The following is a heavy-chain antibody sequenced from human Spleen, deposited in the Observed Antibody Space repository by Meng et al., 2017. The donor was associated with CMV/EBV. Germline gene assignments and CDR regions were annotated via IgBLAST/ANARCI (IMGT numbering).Heavy chain of an antibody. Sequence: SETLSLTCAVYGGSFSGYYWSWIRQPPGKGLEWIGSINYSGGTYYNPSLKSRVSISVDTSKNQFSLKLSSVTAADTAVYYCARASLGSSSADSFDYWSQGTLVTVSS. CDR2: INYSGGT. D-gene: IGHD6-13*01. CDR3: ARASLGSSSADSFDY. CDR1: GGSFSGYY. J-gene: IGHJ4*02. V-gene: IGHV4-34*01.